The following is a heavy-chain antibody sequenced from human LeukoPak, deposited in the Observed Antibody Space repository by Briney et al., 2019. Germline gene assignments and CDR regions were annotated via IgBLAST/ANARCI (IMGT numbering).Heavy chain of an antibody. Sequence: ASVKVSCKASGYTFTSYGISWVRQAPGQGLEWMGWINAYNGNTNYAQKLQGRVTMTTDTSTSTAYMELRSLRSDDTAVYYCARDLGMITRDYFDYWGQGTLVTVSS. CDR1: GYTFTSYG. CDR3: ARDLGMITRDYFDY. V-gene: IGHV1-18*01. CDR2: INAYNGNT. D-gene: IGHD3-16*01. J-gene: IGHJ4*02.